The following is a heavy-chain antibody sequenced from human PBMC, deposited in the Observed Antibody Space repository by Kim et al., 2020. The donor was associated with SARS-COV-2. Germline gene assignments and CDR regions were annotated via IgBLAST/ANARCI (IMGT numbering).Heavy chain of an antibody. V-gene: IGHV3-23*01. Sequence: SVKGRFTISRDNSKNTLYLQMNSLRAEDTAVYYCAKAMGDSYGYLDAFDIWGRGTMVTVSS. CDR3: AKAMGDSYGYLDAFDI. D-gene: IGHD5-18*01. J-gene: IGHJ3*02.